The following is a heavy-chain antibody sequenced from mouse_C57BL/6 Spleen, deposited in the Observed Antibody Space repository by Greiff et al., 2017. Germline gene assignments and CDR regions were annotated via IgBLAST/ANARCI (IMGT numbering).Heavy chain of an antibody. D-gene: IGHD1-1*01. J-gene: IGHJ2*01. CDR1: GYTFTSYW. Sequence: QVQLKQPGAELVKPGASVKLSCKASGYTFTSYWMHWVKQRPGQGLEWIGMIHPNSGSTNYNEKFKSKATLTVDKSSSTAYMQLSSLTSEDSAVYYCARRRVVDLDYWGQGTTLTVSS. CDR3: ARRRVVDLDY. CDR2: IHPNSGST. V-gene: IGHV1-64*01.